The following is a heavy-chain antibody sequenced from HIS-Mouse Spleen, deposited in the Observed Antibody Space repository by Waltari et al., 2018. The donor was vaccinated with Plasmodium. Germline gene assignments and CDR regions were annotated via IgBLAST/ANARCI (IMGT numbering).Heavy chain of an antibody. Sequence: QVQLVESGGGVVQPGRSLRLSCAASGFTFSSYGMHWVRQAPGKGLEWVAVISYDGSNKYYADSVKGRFTISRDNSKNTLYLQMNSLRAEDTAVYYCAKAYGSGSYSFDYWGQGTLVTVSS. CDR3: AKAYGSGSYSFDY. V-gene: IGHV3-30*18. J-gene: IGHJ4*02. CDR2: ISYDGSNK. CDR1: GFTFSSYG. D-gene: IGHD3-10*01.